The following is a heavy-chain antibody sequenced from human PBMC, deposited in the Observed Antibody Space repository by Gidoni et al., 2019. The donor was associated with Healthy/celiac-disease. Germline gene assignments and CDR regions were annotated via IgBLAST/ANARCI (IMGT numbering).Heavy chain of an antibody. V-gene: IGHV3-13*01. J-gene: IGHJ4*02. Sequence: VQLVESGGGLVQPGGSLRLSCAASGFPFSSYDMHWVRQATGKGLEWVSAIGTAGDTYYPGSVKGRFTISRENAKNSLYLQMNSLRAGDTAVYYCARGGEGCSGGSCPSDYWGQGTLVTVSS. CDR3: ARGGEGCSGGSCPSDY. D-gene: IGHD2-15*01. CDR1: GFPFSSYD. CDR2: IGTAGDT.